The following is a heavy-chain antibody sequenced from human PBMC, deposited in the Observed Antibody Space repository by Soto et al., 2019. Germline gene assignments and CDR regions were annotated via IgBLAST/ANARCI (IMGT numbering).Heavy chain of an antibody. J-gene: IGHJ4*02. CDR2: IYYSGST. D-gene: IGHD3-10*01. CDR3: ARVGGFGATIIDY. Sequence: QVQLQESGPGLVKPSQTLSLPCTVSGGSISRGDYYWSWIRQPPGKGLEWIGYIYYSGSTYYNPSLKNRVNISVDTSKNQFTRKQTSVTAADTDVYYCARVGGFGATIIDYWGKGTLVTVSS. CDR1: GGSISRGDYY. V-gene: IGHV4-30-4*01.